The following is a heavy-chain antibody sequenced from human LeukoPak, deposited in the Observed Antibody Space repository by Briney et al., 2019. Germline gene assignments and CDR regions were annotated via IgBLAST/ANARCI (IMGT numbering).Heavy chain of an antibody. CDR3: AREPYSSGSYGMDV. D-gene: IGHD6-19*01. CDR2: ISGSSSYI. Sequence: GGSLRLSCAVSGLSVSSNFMNWVRQAPGKGLEWVSSISGSSSYIFYADSVKGRFTISRDNAKNSLYLQMNSLRAEDTAVYYCAREPYSSGSYGMDVWGQGTTVTVSS. CDR1: GLSVSSNF. J-gene: IGHJ6*02. V-gene: IGHV3-21*01.